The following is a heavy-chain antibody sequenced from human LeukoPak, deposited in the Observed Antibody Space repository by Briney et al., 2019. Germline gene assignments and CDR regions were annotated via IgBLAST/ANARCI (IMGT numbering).Heavy chain of an antibody. Sequence: GGSLRLSCAASGFTVSSNCMSWVRQAPGKGLEWVSIIYSGGSTYYADSVKGRFTISRDNSKNTLYLQMNSLRAEDTAVYYCAKAAYMVITTNDWFDPWGQGTLVTVSS. CDR1: GFTVSSNC. J-gene: IGHJ5*02. V-gene: IGHV3-53*01. CDR2: IYSGGST. D-gene: IGHD3-22*01. CDR3: AKAAYMVITTNDWFDP.